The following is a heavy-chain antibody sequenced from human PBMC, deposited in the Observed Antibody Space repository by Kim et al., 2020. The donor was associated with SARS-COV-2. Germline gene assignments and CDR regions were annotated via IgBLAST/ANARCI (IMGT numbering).Heavy chain of an antibody. CDR3: ARDEGTMVRGVKPDYYYYGMDV. V-gene: IGHV3-48*04. CDR1: GFTFSSYT. Sequence: GGSLRLSCAASGFTFSSYTMNWVRQAPGKGLEWVSYISSSSTTIYYADSVKGRFTISRDNARNSLYLQMNSLRAEDTAVYYCARDEGTMVRGVKPDYYYYGMDVWGQGTTVTVSS. J-gene: IGHJ6*02. D-gene: IGHD3-10*01. CDR2: ISSSSTTI.